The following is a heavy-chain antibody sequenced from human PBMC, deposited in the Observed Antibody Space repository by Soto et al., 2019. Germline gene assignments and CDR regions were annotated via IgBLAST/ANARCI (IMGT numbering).Heavy chain of an antibody. D-gene: IGHD3-16*01. CDR3: AKDGSQKDDDGNWLGS. CDR1: GFTFEDYT. V-gene: IGHV3-43*01. J-gene: IGHJ5*01. CDR2: ISWDGGTT. Sequence: VESGGDVVQPGGSLRLSCAASGFTFEDYTIHWVRQAPGKALEWVSLISWDGGTTYYTHSVKGRFTISRDNSKNSLYLQMNSLRPEDTALYYCAKDGSQKDDDGNWLGSWGQGTLVTVSS.